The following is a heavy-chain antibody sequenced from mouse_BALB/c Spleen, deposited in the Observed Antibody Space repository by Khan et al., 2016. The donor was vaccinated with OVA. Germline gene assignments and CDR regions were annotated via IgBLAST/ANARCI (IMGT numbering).Heavy chain of an antibody. CDR1: GFNIKDTY. CDR2: IDPANGNT. J-gene: IGHJ3*01. V-gene: IGHV14-3*02. CDR3: ARDYWDVFAY. Sequence: VQLKQSGAELVKPGASVKLSCTASGFNIKDTYMHWVKQRPEQGLEWIGRIDPANGNTKYDPKFQGKATITATTSSNTAYLQLSSLTSEDTAVYYCARDYWDVFAYWGQGTLVTVSA. D-gene: IGHD4-1*01.